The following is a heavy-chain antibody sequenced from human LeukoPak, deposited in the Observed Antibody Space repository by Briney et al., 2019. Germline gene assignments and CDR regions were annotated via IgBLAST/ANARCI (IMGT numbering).Heavy chain of an antibody. J-gene: IGHJ4*02. CDR1: GFTFSDYY. D-gene: IGHD3-22*01. Sequence: PGGSLRLSCAASGFTFSDYYMSWIRQAPGKGLEWISYISGSGGTTYYADSVQGRFTVSRDNAKNSLYLQMDSLRAEDTAVYYCVRDWNHYDTSGYYGFDYWGQGTLVTVSS. CDR3: VRDWNHYDTSGYYGFDY. CDR2: ISGSGGTT. V-gene: IGHV3-11*01.